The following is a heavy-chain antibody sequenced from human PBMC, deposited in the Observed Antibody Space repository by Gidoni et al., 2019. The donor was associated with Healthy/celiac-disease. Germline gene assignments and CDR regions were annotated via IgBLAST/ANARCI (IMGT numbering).Heavy chain of an antibody. J-gene: IGHJ6*04. V-gene: IGHV1-69*06. Sequence: QVQLVQSGAEVKKPGSSVKVSCTASGGTFSSYAISWVRQAPGQGLEWMGGIIPIFGTANYAQKFQGRGTITADKSTSTAYMELSSLRSEDTAVYYCARGAYYYDSSGYYPPDVWGKGTTVTVSS. CDR1: GGTFSSYA. CDR2: IIPIFGTA. D-gene: IGHD3-22*01. CDR3: ARGAYYYDSSGYYPPDV.